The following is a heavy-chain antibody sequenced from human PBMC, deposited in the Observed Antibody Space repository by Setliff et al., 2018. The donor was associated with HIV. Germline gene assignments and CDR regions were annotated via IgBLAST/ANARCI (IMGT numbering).Heavy chain of an antibody. CDR2: IYPDESDS. Sequence: GESLKISCKGSGYSFPTYWIAWVRQMPGKGLEWMGVIYPDESDSRYSPSFRGQVTISADKSINTAYLQWSSLKAPDTAMYYCARVDMGYYYDSSGYSHFDHWGQGTLVTVSS. J-gene: IGHJ4*02. V-gene: IGHV5-51*01. CDR3: ARVDMGYYYDSSGYSHFDH. D-gene: IGHD3-22*01. CDR1: GYSFPTYW.